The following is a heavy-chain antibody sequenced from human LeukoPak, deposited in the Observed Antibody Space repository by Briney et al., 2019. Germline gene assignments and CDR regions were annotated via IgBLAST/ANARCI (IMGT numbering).Heavy chain of an antibody. CDR1: GYTFTGYY. CDR3: ARDRVTMVRGVILQYYGMDV. J-gene: IGHJ6*02. D-gene: IGHD3-10*01. V-gene: IGHV1-2*02. CDR2: INTNSGGT. Sequence: ASVKVSCKASGYTFTGYYMHWVRQAPGQGLEWMGWINTNSGGTNYAQKFQGRVTMTRDTSISTAYMELSRLRSDDTAVYYCARDRVTMVRGVILQYYGMDVWGQGTTVTVSS.